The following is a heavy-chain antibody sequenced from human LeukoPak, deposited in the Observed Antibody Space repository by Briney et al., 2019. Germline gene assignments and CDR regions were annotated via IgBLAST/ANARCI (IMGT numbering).Heavy chain of an antibody. D-gene: IGHD5-18*01. CDR1: GITFSNYA. CDR2: ISGSAHKI. J-gene: IGHJ4*02. Sequence: GGSLRLSCVASGITFSNYAVSWVRKAPEKGLDWVSVISGSAHKIRYADSVKGRFTISRDNSENIVYLQMNDLRVEDTAVYYCAGRPTGYSSGYIHWGQGTLVTVSS. V-gene: IGHV3-23*01. CDR3: AGRPTGYSSGYIH.